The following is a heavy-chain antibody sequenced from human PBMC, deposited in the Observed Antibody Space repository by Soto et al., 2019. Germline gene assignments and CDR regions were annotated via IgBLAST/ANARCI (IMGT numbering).Heavy chain of an antibody. CDR1: GASVRSYH. V-gene: IGHV4-4*07. J-gene: IGHJ5*02. CDR2: VQMSGTT. D-gene: IGHD1-1*01. CDR3: AKDRSTMRWFDP. Sequence: SETLSLTCAVSGASVRSYHWSWIRQAAGKGLEWIGRVQMSGTTNYNPSLKTRVTMSLDTSKDEVSLRMTSVTAADTAVYFCAKDRSTMRWFDPWGQGILVTVSS.